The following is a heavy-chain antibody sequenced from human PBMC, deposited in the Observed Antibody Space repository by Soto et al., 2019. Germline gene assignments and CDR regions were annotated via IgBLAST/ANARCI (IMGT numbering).Heavy chain of an antibody. CDR1: GASVRSYH. V-gene: IGHV4-4*07. J-gene: IGHJ5*02. CDR2: VQMSGTT. D-gene: IGHD1-1*01. CDR3: AKDRSTMRWFDP. Sequence: SETLSLTCAVSGASVRSYHWSWIRQAAGKGLEWIGRVQMSGTTNYNPSLKTRVTMSLDTSKDEVSLRMTSVTAADTAVYFCAKDRSTMRWFDPWGQGILVTVSS.